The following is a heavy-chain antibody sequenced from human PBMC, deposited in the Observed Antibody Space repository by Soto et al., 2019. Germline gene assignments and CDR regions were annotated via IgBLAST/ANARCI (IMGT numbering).Heavy chain of an antibody. Sequence: GGSLRLSCAASGFTFSSYAMSWVRQAPGKGVEWVSAISGSGGSTYYADSVKGRFTISRDNSKNTLYLQMNSLRAEDTAVYYCATLPQYYYDSSGYSRQDAFDIWGQGTMVTVSS. CDR3: ATLPQYYYDSSGYSRQDAFDI. CDR2: ISGSGGST. D-gene: IGHD3-22*01. J-gene: IGHJ3*02. V-gene: IGHV3-23*01. CDR1: GFTFSSYA.